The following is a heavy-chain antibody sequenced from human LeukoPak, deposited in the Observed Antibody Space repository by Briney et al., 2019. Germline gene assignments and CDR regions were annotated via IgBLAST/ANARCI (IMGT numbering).Heavy chain of an antibody. V-gene: IGHV4-59*01. CDR1: GGSINSYC. CDR2: IYSSGST. CDR3: AGGRANYDSTGYYY. D-gene: IGHD3-22*01. Sequence: ASETLSLTCSVSGGSINSYCWTWIRQPPGKGLEWIGYIYSSGSTKYNPSLKSRVTITIDTSKNQFSLKLSSVTAADTAVYYCAGGRANYDSTGYYYWGQGILVTVSS. J-gene: IGHJ4*02.